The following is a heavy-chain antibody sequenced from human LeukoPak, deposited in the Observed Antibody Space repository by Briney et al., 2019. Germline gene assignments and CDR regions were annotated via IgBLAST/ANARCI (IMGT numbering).Heavy chain of an antibody. D-gene: IGHD5-18*01. Sequence: ASVKVSCTASGYSFTSYGITWVRQAPGQGLEWMGWISTYDGNANYAQKLQGRVTMTTDTSTITAYMELRSLRSDDTAVYYCARAPSGFTYGPGDHWGQGTLVTVSS. CDR3: ARAPSGFTYGPGDH. CDR1: GYSFTSYG. V-gene: IGHV1-18*01. J-gene: IGHJ4*02. CDR2: ISTYDGNA.